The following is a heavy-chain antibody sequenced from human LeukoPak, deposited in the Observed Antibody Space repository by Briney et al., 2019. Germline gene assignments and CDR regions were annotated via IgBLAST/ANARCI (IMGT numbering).Heavy chain of an antibody. Sequence: ASVKVSCKASGYTFTGYYIHWVRQAPGQGLEWVGWINPNTGGTNYAQKFQGRVTMSRDTSISTAYLELSRLRSDDTALYYCARDHYYENRHVDYWGPGTLVTVSP. J-gene: IGHJ4*02. D-gene: IGHD3-22*01. CDR2: INPNTGGT. CDR3: ARDHYYENRHVDY. CDR1: GYTFTGYY. V-gene: IGHV1-2*02.